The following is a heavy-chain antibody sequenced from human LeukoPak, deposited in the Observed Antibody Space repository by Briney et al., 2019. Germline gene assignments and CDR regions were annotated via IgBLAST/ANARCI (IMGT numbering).Heavy chain of an antibody. CDR2: IYYSGST. CDR1: GGSISSYY. CDR3: ARAHLTHYYDSPRVGSWFDP. Sequence: PSETLSLTCTVSGGSISSYYWSWIRQPPGKGLEWIGYIYYSGSTNYNPSLKSRVTISVDTSKNQFSLKLSSVTAADTAVYYCARAHLTHYYDSPRVGSWFDPWGQGTLVTVSS. V-gene: IGHV4-59*01. D-gene: IGHD3-22*01. J-gene: IGHJ5*02.